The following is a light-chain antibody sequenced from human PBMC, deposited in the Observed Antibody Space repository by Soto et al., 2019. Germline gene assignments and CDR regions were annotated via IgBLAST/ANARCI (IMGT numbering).Light chain of an antibody. Sequence: QSVLTQPPSASGTPGQTVAISCSGTNSNIGSYTVNWYQQFPGTAPRLLIYGNIQRPSGVPDRFSGSKSDTSASLAISGLLSEDESDYYCAAWDDSLNGGVVFGGGTQLTVL. CDR2: GNI. CDR3: AAWDDSLNGGVV. V-gene: IGLV1-44*01. J-gene: IGLJ3*02. CDR1: NSNIGSYT.